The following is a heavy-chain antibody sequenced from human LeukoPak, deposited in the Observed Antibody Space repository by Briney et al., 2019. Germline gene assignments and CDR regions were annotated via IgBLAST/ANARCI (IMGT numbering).Heavy chain of an antibody. CDR3: AKKPWGIAVAELDP. Sequence: GGSLRLSCAASGFTFSSYAMSWVRQAPGKGLEWVSAISGSGGSTYYADSVKGRFTISRDNSENTLYLQMNSLRAEDTAVYYRAKKPWGIAVAELDPWGQGTLVTVSS. CDR2: ISGSGGST. D-gene: IGHD6-19*01. CDR1: GFTFSSYA. J-gene: IGHJ5*01. V-gene: IGHV3-23*01.